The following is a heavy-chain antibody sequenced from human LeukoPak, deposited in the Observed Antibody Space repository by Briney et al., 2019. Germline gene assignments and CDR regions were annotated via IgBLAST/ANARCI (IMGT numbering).Heavy chain of an antibody. CDR2: INGKGDTT. CDR1: GFSFDEYG. D-gene: IGHD1-26*01. CDR3: ARGNRGRSYGGDS. J-gene: IGHJ4*02. Sequence: GSLRLSCSASGFSFDEYGMTWVRQAPGKGLEWVAGINGKGDTTGYADPVKGRFTISRDNAKNSLYLQMNSLRAEDTAFYYCARGNRGRSYGGDSWGQGTLVTVSA. V-gene: IGHV3-20*04.